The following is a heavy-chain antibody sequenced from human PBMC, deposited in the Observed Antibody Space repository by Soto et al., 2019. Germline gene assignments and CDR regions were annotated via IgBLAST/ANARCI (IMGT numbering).Heavy chain of an antibody. CDR1: GYSFTSYW. V-gene: IGHV5-51*01. CDR2: IYPGDSDT. D-gene: IGHD3-3*01. Sequence: GESLKISCKGSGYSFTSYWIGLVRQMPGKGLEWMGIIYPGDSDTRYSPSFQGQVTISAGKSISTAYLQWSSLKASDTAMYYCARQARGPNDFWSGYYTDYYMDVWGKGTTVTVSS. CDR3: ARQARGPNDFWSGYYTDYYMDV. J-gene: IGHJ6*03.